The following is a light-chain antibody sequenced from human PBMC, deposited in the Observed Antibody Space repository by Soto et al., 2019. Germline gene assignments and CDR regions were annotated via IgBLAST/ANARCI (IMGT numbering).Light chain of an antibody. CDR3: QQYGSSPGT. J-gene: IGKJ1*01. Sequence: EVVLTQSPGTLSLSPGERATLSCRASQSVYNNYLAWYQQKPGQAPRLLFNGASNRATGIPDRFSGSGSGTDFTLTISRLEPEDFAVYFCQQYGSSPGTFGQGTKVEI. V-gene: IGKV3-20*01. CDR1: QSVYNNY. CDR2: GAS.